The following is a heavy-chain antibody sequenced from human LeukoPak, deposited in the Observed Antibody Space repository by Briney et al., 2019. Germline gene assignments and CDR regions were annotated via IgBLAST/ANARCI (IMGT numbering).Heavy chain of an antibody. J-gene: IGHJ4*02. CDR1: GYTFTSCD. CDR3: AIFFGYTTFDY. D-gene: IGHD5-24*01. CDR2: MNPNSGNT. V-gene: IGHV1-8*03. Sequence: ASVKVSCKASGYTFTSCDINWVRQATGQGLEWMGWMNPNSGNTGYAQKFQGRVTITRNTSISTAYMELSSLRSEDTAVYYCAIFFGYTTFDYWGQGTLVTVSS.